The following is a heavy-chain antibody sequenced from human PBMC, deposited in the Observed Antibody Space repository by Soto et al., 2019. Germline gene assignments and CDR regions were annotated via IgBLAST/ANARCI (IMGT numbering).Heavy chain of an antibody. Sequence: SETLSLTCTVSGGSISSSSYYWGWIRQPPGKGLEWIGSIYYSGSTYYNPSLKSRVTISVDTSKNQFSLKLSSVTAADTAVYYCARHRKEGGYDFWSGYFRRGEDYYYYYGMDVWGQGTTVTVSS. V-gene: IGHV4-39*01. CDR3: ARHRKEGGYDFWSGYFRRGEDYYYYYGMDV. CDR2: IYYSGST. J-gene: IGHJ6*02. D-gene: IGHD3-3*01. CDR1: GGSISSSSYY.